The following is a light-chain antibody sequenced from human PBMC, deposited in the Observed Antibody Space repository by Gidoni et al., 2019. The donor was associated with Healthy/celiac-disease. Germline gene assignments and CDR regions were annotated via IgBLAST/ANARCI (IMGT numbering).Light chain of an antibody. CDR2: GAS. J-gene: IGKJ3*01. CDR1: QSVSSN. CDR3: QQYNNWPPVT. Sequence: EIVLTQSPATLSVSPGERATLSCRASQSVSSNLAWYQQKPGQAPRLLIYGASTRATGIPARFSGSGSGTEFTLTISSLQSEDFAVYYCQQYNNWPPVTFGPGTKVDIK. V-gene: IGKV3-15*01.